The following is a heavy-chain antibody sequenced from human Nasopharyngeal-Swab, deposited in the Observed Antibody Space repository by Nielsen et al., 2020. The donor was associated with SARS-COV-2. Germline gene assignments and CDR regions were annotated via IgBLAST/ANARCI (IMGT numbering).Heavy chain of an antibody. J-gene: IGHJ6*02. V-gene: IGHV1-46*01. CDR1: GYTFTSYY. D-gene: IGHD1-26*01. CDR2: INPSGGST. CDR3: ARDSPYGGATPHYYYYGMDV. Sequence: ASVKVSCKASGYTFTSYYMHWVRQAPGQGLEWMGIINPSGGSTSYAQKFQGRVTMTRDTSTSTAYMELRSLRSDDTAVYYCARDSPYGGATPHYYYYGMDVWGQGTTVTVSS.